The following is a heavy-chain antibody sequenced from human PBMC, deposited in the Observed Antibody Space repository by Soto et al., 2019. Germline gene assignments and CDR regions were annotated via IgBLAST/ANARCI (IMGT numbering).Heavy chain of an antibody. D-gene: IGHD3-10*01. J-gene: IGHJ5*02. CDR3: AIYGTSGSGSYYNP. Sequence: PGGSLRLSCAVSGFTFSDYYMSWIRQAPGKGLEWVSYISSSSSYTNYADSVKGRFTISRDNAKNSLHLQMNSLRGEDTAVYYCAIYGTSGSGSYYNPWGQGPLVTVPQ. CDR1: GFTFSDYY. CDR2: ISSSSSYT. V-gene: IGHV3-11*03.